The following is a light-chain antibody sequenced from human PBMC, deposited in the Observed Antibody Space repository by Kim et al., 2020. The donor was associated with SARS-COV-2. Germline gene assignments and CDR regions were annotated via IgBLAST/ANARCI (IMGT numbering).Light chain of an antibody. V-gene: IGLV3-19*01. J-gene: IGLJ3*02. CDR2: GKN. CDR1: SLRSYY. CDR3: NSRDSNDNVV. Sequence: ALGQTVRITCQGDSLRSYYATWYQQKPGQAPILVIYGKNNRPSGIPDRFAGSSSGNTASLTITETQAGDEADYYCNSRDSNDNVVFGGGTQLTVL.